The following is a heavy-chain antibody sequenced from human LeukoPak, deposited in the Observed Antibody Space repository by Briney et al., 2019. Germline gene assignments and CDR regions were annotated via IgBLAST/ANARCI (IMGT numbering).Heavy chain of an antibody. V-gene: IGHV1-69*05. CDR2: IIPILGTA. CDR3: ARASGSLGRYFDY. Sequence: ASVKVSCKASGGTFSSYAISWVRQAPGQELEWMGGIIPILGTANYAQKFQGRVTITTDESTSTAYMELSSLRSEDTAVYYCARASGSLGRYFDYWGQGTLVTVSS. D-gene: IGHD1-26*01. CDR1: GGTFSSYA. J-gene: IGHJ4*02.